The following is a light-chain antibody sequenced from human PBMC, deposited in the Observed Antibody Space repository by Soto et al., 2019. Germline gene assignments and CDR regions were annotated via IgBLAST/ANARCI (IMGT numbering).Light chain of an antibody. Sequence: EIVLTQSPATLSLSPGERATLSCRASQSVSSYLAWYQQKPGQAPRLLSYDASNRATGIPARFSGSGSGTDLTLTISSLEPEDFAIYYCQQRSNWPPVTFGRGTKVEIK. CDR1: QSVSSY. CDR3: QQRSNWPPVT. V-gene: IGKV3-11*01. CDR2: DAS. J-gene: IGKJ4*01.